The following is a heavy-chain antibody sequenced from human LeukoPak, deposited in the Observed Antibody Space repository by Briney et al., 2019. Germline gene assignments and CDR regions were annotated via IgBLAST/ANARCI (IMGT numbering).Heavy chain of an antibody. CDR2: IYYSGSA. Sequence: TSETLSLTCTVSGGSISSYYWSWIRQPPGKGLEWIGYIYYSGSANYNPSLKSRVTISVDTSKNQFSLKLSSVTTADTAVYYCARQGGYDYRGVGYYYMDVWGKGTTVTVSS. V-gene: IGHV4-59*01. CDR3: ARQGGYDYRGVGYYYMDV. J-gene: IGHJ6*03. D-gene: IGHD5-12*01. CDR1: GGSISSYY.